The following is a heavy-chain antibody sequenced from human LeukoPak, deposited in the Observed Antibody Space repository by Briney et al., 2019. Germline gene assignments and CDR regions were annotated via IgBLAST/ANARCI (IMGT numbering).Heavy chain of an antibody. D-gene: IGHD6-19*01. V-gene: IGHV3-23*01. Sequence: GGSLRLSCAASGFTFSRYAMTWVRQAPGKGLDWVSSISASGASTYYADSVKGRFTISRDNSKNTLYLQMNSLRAEDTAVYYCARGAGYSSGWSHFDYWGQGTLVTVSS. J-gene: IGHJ4*02. CDR3: ARGAGYSSGWSHFDY. CDR1: GFTFSRYA. CDR2: ISASGAST.